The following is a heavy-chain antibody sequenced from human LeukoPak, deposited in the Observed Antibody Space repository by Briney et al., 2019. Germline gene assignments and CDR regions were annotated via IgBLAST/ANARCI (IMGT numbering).Heavy chain of an antibody. J-gene: IGHJ4*02. V-gene: IGHV3-66*01. CDR1: GFTVTSNH. Sequence: GVSLRLSCVASGFTVTSNHMNWVRQAPGKGLEWVSIIYTGGTTHYGDSLKDRFTISRDDSINTVYLQMNSLRAEDTAVYYCARDSSSYYFDYWGQGTLVTVSS. CDR3: ARDSSSYYFDY. D-gene: IGHD6-6*01. CDR2: IYTGGTT.